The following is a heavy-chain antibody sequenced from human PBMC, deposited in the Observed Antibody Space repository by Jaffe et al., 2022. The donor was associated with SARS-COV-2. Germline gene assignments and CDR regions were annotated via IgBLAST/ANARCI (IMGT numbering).Heavy chain of an antibody. V-gene: IGHV3-21*01. CDR3: ARASSSGWYYFDY. D-gene: IGHD6-19*01. CDR1: GFTFSSYS. CDR2: ISSSSSYI. J-gene: IGHJ4*02. Sequence: EVQLVESGGGLVKPGGSLRLSCAASGFTFSSYSMNWVRQAPGKGLEWVSSISSSSSYIYYADSVKGRFTISRDNAKNSLYLQMNSLRAEDTAVYYCARASSSGWYYFDYWGQGTLVTVSS.